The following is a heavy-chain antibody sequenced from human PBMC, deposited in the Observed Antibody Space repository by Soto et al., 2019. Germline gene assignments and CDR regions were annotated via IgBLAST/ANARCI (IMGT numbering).Heavy chain of an antibody. D-gene: IGHD6-13*01. CDR3: ARVFGIAAAGTGHYYYYGMDV. V-gene: IGHV1-46*01. Sequence: GASVKVSCKASGYTFTGYYMHWVRQAPGQGLEWMGIINPSGGSTSYAQKFQGRVTMTRDTSTSTVYMELSSLRSEDTAVYYCARVFGIAAAGTGHYYYYGMDVWGQGTTVTVSS. J-gene: IGHJ6*02. CDR2: INPSGGST. CDR1: GYTFTGYY.